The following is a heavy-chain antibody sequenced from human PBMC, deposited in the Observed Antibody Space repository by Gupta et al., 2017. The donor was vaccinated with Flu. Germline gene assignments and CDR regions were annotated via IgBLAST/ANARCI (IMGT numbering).Heavy chain of an antibody. CDR1: GYTFNSYD. J-gene: IGHJ4*02. V-gene: IGHV1-8*01. CDR3: ARALRRDTIFGVIGTHKNEKYYFDY. CDR2: IKPNSGNT. D-gene: IGHD3-3*01. Sequence: QVQLVQSGAEVKKPGASVKVSCKASGYTFNSYDINWVRQATGQGLEWMGWIKPNSGNTGYAQKFQGRVTMTRNTSIGTAYMELSSLRSEDTAVYYCARALRRDTIFGVIGTHKNEKYYFDYWGQGTLVTVSS.